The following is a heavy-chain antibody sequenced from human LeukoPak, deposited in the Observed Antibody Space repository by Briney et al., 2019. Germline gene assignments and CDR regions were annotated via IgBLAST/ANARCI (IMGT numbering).Heavy chain of an antibody. CDR1: GFTFSSYA. V-gene: IGHV3-23*01. CDR2: ISGSGGST. D-gene: IGHD3-16*02. CDR3: AKDGPYDYVWGSYRLVNWFDP. Sequence: GGSLRLSCAASGFTFSSYAMSWVRQAPGKGLGWVSAISGSGGSTYYADSVKGRFTISRDNSKNTLYLQMNSLRAEDTAVYYCAKDGPYDYVWGSYRLVNWFDPWGQGTLVTVSS. J-gene: IGHJ5*02.